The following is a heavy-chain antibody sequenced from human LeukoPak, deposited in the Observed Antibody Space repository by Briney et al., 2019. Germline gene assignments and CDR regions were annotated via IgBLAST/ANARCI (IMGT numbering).Heavy chain of an antibody. CDR2: IYYSGST. CDR3: ARAGSASSGWYYFDY. Sequence: PSETLSLTCAVYGGSFGGYYWSWIRQPPGKGLEWIGYIYYSGSTNYNPSLKSRVTMSVDTSKNQFSLKLSSVTAADTAVYYCARAGSASSGWYYFDYWGQGTLVTVSS. D-gene: IGHD6-19*01. CDR1: GGSFGGYY. J-gene: IGHJ4*02. V-gene: IGHV4-59*12.